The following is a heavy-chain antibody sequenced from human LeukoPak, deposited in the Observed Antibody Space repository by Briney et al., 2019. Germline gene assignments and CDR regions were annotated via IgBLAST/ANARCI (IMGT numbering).Heavy chain of an antibody. D-gene: IGHD6-19*01. J-gene: IGHJ4*02. V-gene: IGHV1-2*02. CDR2: INPNSGGT. CDR1: GYTLTGYY. CDR3: ANLPGIAVAGY. Sequence: ASLKVFWKASGYTLTGYYKHWVQQDPGQGLQWMGWINPNSGGTNYAQKFQGRVTMTRDTSISTAYMELSRLRSDDTAVYYCANLPGIAVAGYWGQGTLVTVSS.